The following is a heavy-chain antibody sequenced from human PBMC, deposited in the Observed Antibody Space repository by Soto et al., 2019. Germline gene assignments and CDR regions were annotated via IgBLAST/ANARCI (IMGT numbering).Heavy chain of an antibody. D-gene: IGHD1-26*01. Sequence: QVQLVQSGAEVKRPGSAVKVSCKASGGTFNSYAVSWVRQAPGQGLEWIGGIIPMFGTTKYAQKFQGRMTITADKSTRTAYMELSSLKSEDMAIFYCARARSNYAFHYALDVWGQGTAVIVSS. V-gene: IGHV1-69*06. CDR2: IIPMFGTT. CDR3: ARARSNYAFHYALDV. J-gene: IGHJ6*01. CDR1: GGTFNSYA.